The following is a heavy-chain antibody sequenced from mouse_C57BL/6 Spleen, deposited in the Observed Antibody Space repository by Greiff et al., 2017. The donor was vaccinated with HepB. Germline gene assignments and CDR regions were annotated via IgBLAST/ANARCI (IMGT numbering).Heavy chain of an antibody. CDR1: GFTFSSYG. Sequence: EVKLVESGGDLVKPGGSLKLSCAASGFTFSSYGMSWVRQTPDKRLEWVATISSGGSYTYYPDSVKGRFTISRDNAKNTLYLQMSSLKSEDTAMYYWTSIQYFDYWGQGTTLTVSS. J-gene: IGHJ2*01. V-gene: IGHV5-6*01. CDR3: TSIQYFDY. CDR2: ISSGGSYT.